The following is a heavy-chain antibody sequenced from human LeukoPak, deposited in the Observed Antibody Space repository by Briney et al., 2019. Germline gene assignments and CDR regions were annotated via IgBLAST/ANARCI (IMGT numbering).Heavy chain of an antibody. CDR3: ARRYCSGGSCYSFRGDWFDP. CDR1: GFTFSSYG. D-gene: IGHD2-15*01. J-gene: IGHJ5*02. CDR2: IWYDGRNK. V-gene: IGHV3-33*01. Sequence: GGSLRLSCAASGFTFSSYGMHWVRQAPGKGLEWVAVIWYDGRNKYYADSVKGRFTISRDNSKNTLYLQMTSLRAEDTAVYYCARRYCSGGSCYSFRGDWFDPWGQGTLVTVSS.